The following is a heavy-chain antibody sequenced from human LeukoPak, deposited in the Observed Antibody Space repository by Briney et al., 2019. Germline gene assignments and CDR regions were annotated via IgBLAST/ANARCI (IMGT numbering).Heavy chain of an antibody. V-gene: IGHV4-59*01. D-gene: IGHD5-18*01. CDR3: ARGGYTYGFVAKFDS. Sequence: SETLSLTCTVSGDSISRYYWSWIRQPPGKGLEWIVYIYYSGSTNYNPSLKSRVTISLDTSKHQFSLKLSSVTAADTAVYYCARGGYTYGFVAKFDSWGQGTLVSVSS. CDR2: IYYSGST. CDR1: GDSISRYY. J-gene: IGHJ4*02.